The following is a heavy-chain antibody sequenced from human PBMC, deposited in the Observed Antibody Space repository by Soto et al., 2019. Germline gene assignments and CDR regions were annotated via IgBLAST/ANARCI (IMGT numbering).Heavy chain of an antibody. CDR2: MNPNSGNT. D-gene: IGHD3-3*01. CDR1: GYTFKDYD. V-gene: IGHV1-8*01. J-gene: IGHJ2*01. Sequence: ASVKVSCKASGYTFKDYDINWVRRAPGQGLEWMGWMNPNSGNTAYARKFHDRITMTRSVSARTAFMELSSLTPEDTAVYYCARRMTWSLWCFDLWGSGTQVTVSS. CDR3: ARRMTWSLWCFDL.